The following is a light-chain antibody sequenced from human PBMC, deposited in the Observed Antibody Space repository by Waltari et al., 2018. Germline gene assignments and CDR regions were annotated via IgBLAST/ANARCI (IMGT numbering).Light chain of an antibody. V-gene: IGLV2-23*01. CDR1: SSGVGSYNL. Sequence: QSALTQPASVSGSPGQSITISCTGTSSGVGSYNLVSWYQQHPGKAPKLMIYEGSKRPSGVSNRFSGSKSGNTASLTISGLQAEDEADYYCCSYTAGSTWVFGGGTKLTVL. CDR2: EGS. CDR3: CSYTAGSTWV. J-gene: IGLJ3*02.